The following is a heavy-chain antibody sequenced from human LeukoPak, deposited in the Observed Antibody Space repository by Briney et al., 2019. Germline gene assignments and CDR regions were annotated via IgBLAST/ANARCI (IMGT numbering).Heavy chain of an antibody. D-gene: IGHD3-22*01. CDR2: IYHSGST. CDR1: GGSISSSNW. Sequence: SGTLSLTCAVSGGSISSSNWWSWVRQPPGKGLEWIGEIYHSGSTNYNPSLKSRVTISVDKSKNQFSLKLSSVTAADTAVYFCARGPYSYDSSGAFDIWGQGTMVTVSS. J-gene: IGHJ3*02. V-gene: IGHV4-4*02. CDR3: ARGPYSYDSSGAFDI.